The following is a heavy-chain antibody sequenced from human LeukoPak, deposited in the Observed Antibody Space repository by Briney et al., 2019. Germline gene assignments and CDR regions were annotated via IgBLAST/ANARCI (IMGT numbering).Heavy chain of an antibody. D-gene: IGHD2-15*01. CDR1: GFTVSSNY. Sequence: PGGSLRLSCAASGFTVSSNYMSWVRQAPGKGLEWVSVIYSGGSTYYADSVKGRFTISRDNSKDTLYLQMNSLRAEDTAVYYCARVLALGQFDYWGQGTLVTVSS. V-gene: IGHV3-66*01. CDR3: ARVLALGQFDY. CDR2: IYSGGST. J-gene: IGHJ4*02.